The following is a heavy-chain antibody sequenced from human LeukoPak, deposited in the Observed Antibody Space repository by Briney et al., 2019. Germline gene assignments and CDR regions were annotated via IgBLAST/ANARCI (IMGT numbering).Heavy chain of an antibody. D-gene: IGHD1-26*01. CDR3: ARDRWELRGEFVY. J-gene: IGHJ4*02. CDR1: GXTVSSNY. CDR2: IYSGGST. V-gene: IGHV3-53*01. Sequence: PGGSLRLSCSASGXTVSSNYVSWVRQAPGKGLEWVSVIYSGGSTYYADSVKGRFTISRDNSKNTLYLQMNSLRAEDTAVYYCARDRWELRGEFVYWGQGTLVTVSS.